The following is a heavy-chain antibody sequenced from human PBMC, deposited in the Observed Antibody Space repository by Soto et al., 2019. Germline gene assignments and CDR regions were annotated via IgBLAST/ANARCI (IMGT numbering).Heavy chain of an antibody. V-gene: IGHV4-39*01. CDR3: ARADGTYYDILTGNYYYYYGMDV. D-gene: IGHD3-9*01. CDR2: IYYSGST. Sequence: SGGSISSSSYYWGWIRQPPGKGLEWIGSIYYSGSTYYNPSLKSRVTISVDTSKNQFSLKLSSVTAADTAVYYCARADGTYYDILTGNYYYYYGMDVWGPGTTVTV. CDR1: GGSISSSSYY. J-gene: IGHJ6*02.